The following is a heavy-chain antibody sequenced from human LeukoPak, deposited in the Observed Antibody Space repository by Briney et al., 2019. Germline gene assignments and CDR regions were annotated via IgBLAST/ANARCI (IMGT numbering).Heavy chain of an antibody. CDR3: ARGLSAVAGKGY. Sequence: SETLSLTCAVYGGSFSGYYWSWIRQPPGKGLEWIGEINHSGSTNYNPSLKSRVTISVDTSKNQFSLKLSSVTAADTAVYYCARGLSAVAGKGYWGQGTLVTASS. CDR2: INHSGST. D-gene: IGHD6-19*01. J-gene: IGHJ4*02. CDR1: GGSFSGYY. V-gene: IGHV4-34*01.